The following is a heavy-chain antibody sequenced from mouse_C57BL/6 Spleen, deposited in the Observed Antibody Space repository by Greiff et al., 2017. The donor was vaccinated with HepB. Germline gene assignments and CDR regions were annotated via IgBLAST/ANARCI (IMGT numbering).Heavy chain of an antibody. V-gene: IGHV1-54*01. CDR1: GYAFTNYL. CDR2: INPGSGGT. CDR3: ARPYYYGSGYGDGYFDV. D-gene: IGHD1-1*01. J-gene: IGHJ1*03. Sequence: VQLQQSGAELVRPGTSVKVSCKASGYAFTNYLIEWVKQRPGQGLEWIGVINPGSGGTNYNEKFKGKATLTADKSSSTAYMQLSSLTSEDSAVYCCARPYYYGSGYGDGYFDVWGTGTTVTVSS.